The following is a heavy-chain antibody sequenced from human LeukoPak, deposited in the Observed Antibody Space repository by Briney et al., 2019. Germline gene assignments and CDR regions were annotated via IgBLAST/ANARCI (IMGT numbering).Heavy chain of an antibody. CDR2: IYYSGST. V-gene: IGHV4-59*01. CDR1: GGSISSYY. Sequence: PSETLSLTCTVSGGSISSYYWSWIRQPPGKGLEWIGYIYYSGSTNYNPSLKSQVTISVDTSKNQFSLKLSSVTAADTAVYYCARFRLYYFDYWGQGTLVTVSS. J-gene: IGHJ4*02. CDR3: ARFRLYYFDY.